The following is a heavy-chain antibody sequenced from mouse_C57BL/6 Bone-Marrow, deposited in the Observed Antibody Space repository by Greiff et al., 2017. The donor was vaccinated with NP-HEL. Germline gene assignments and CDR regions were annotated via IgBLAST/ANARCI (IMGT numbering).Heavy chain of an antibody. CDR3: ARRYRGLYYYAMDY. V-gene: IGHV5-17*01. J-gene: IGHJ4*01. CDR1: GFTFSDSG. Sequence: EVQGVESGGGLVKPGGSLKLSCAASGFTFSDSGMHWVRQAPEKGLEWVAYISSGSSTIYYADTVKGRFTISRDNAKNTLFLQMTSLRSEDTAMYYCARRYRGLYYYAMDYWGQGTSVTVSS. CDR2: ISSGSSTI. D-gene: IGHD2-12*01.